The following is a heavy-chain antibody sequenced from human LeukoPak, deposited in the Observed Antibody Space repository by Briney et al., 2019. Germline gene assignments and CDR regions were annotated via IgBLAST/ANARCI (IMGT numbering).Heavy chain of an antibody. CDR2: ISAYSGNT. CDR1: GYTFISFG. J-gene: IGHJ4*02. V-gene: IGHV1-18*01. D-gene: IGHD1-26*01. Sequence: ASVKVSCKASGYTFISFGISWVRQAPGQGLEWLGWISAYSGNTNYAQKLQGRVTMTTDTSTSTAYMELSSLRSDDTAAYYCARDQVVGATAGTFDYWGQGTLVTVSS. CDR3: ARDQVVGATAGTFDY.